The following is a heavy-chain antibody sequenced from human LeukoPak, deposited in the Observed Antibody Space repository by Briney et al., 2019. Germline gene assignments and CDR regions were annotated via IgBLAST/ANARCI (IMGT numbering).Heavy chain of an antibody. CDR3: ARVADILTGYYLDY. V-gene: IGHV4-59*01. Sequence: PSETLSLTCTVSGGSMSSYYWSWIRQPPGKGLEWIGYIYYSGSTNYNPSLKSRVTISVDTSKNQFSLKLSSVTAADTAVYYCARVADILTGYYLDYWGQGTLVTVSS. D-gene: IGHD3-9*01. J-gene: IGHJ4*02. CDR2: IYYSGST. CDR1: GGSMSSYY.